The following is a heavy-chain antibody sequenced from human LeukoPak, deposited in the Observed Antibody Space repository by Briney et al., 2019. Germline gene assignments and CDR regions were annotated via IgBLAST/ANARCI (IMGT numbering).Heavy chain of an antibody. Sequence: QSGGSLRLSCAASGFSFGTYWMTWVRQAPGKGLEWVANINPDGSGTYHVDSVKGRFTISRDNAKNSLYLQMTSLRAEDTAVYYCIRLWFGEFIWGQGTMVSVSS. CDR3: IRLWFGEFI. D-gene: IGHD3-10*01. V-gene: IGHV3-7*05. CDR1: GFSFGTYW. CDR2: INPDGSGT. J-gene: IGHJ3*02.